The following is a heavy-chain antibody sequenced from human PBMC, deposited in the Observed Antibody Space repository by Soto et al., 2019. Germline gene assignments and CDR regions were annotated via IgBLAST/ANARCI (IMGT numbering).Heavy chain of an antibody. J-gene: IGHJ2*01. CDR1: GGSLSSSNW. Sequence: QVQLQESGPGLVKPSGTLSLTCVVSGGSLSSSNWWSWVRQPPGKGLEWIGEIFHTGSTNYNPSLKSRVTVSLDKSKNQFSLTLTSVTAADTAVYYCARFYYGSNFDLWGRGTLVTASS. D-gene: IGHD3-10*01. CDR3: ARFYYGSNFDL. CDR2: IFHTGST. V-gene: IGHV4-4*02.